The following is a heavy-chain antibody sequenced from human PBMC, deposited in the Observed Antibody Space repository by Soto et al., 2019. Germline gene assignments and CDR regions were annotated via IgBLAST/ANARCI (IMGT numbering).Heavy chain of an antibody. Sequence: SETLSLTCTVSGGSISSSSYYWGWIRQPPXKGLEWIGSIYYSGSTYYNPSLKSRVTISVDTSKNQFSLKLSSVTAADTAVYYCARTTRYSSSWYRGVDAFDIWGQGTMVTVSS. CDR1: GGSISSSSYY. V-gene: IGHV4-39*01. D-gene: IGHD6-13*01. CDR2: IYYSGST. J-gene: IGHJ3*02. CDR3: ARTTRYSSSWYRGVDAFDI.